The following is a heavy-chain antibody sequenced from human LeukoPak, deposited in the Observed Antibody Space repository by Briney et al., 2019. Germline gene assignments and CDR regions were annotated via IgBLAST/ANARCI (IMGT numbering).Heavy chain of an antibody. CDR3: AKRDDSGGNLVDL. V-gene: IGHV4-39*02. CDR2: IYYSGST. D-gene: IGHD3-22*01. Sequence: SETLSLTCTVSGGSIRSGSHYWAWIRQPPGKGLEWIGSIYYSGSTYYNPSLENRVTVSIDTSKNHFSLKLSSLSAADTSVYYCAKRDDSGGNLVDLWGQGTLVTVS. CDR1: GGSIRSGSHY. J-gene: IGHJ4*02.